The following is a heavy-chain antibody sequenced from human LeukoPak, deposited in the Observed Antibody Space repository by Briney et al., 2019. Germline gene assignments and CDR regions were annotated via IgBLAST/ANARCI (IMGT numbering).Heavy chain of an antibody. Sequence: KPSETLSLTCAVYGGSFSGYYWSWIRQPPGKGLEWIGEINHSGSTNYNPSLKSRVTISVDTSKNQFSLKLSSVTAADTAVYYCARGLRYFDRFDPWGQGTLVTVSS. CDR2: INHSGST. CDR1: GGSFSGYY. CDR3: ARGLRYFDRFDP. D-gene: IGHD3-9*01. V-gene: IGHV4-34*01. J-gene: IGHJ5*02.